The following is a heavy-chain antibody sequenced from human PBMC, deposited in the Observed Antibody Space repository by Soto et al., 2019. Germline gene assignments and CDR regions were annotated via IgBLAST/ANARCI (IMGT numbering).Heavy chain of an antibody. D-gene: IGHD3-22*01. Sequence: QVQLQESGPGLVKPSQTLSLTCTVSGGSLSSGGYYWTWIRQHPGKGLEWIGYIFHSGNTYYNPYLKSRLNISVDTYKTQFSLKLRSLTAADTAVYYCARALSSGPYVNYWGQGTLVTVSS. CDR2: IFHSGNT. V-gene: IGHV4-31*03. CDR3: ARALSSGPYVNY. CDR1: GGSLSSGGYY. J-gene: IGHJ4*02.